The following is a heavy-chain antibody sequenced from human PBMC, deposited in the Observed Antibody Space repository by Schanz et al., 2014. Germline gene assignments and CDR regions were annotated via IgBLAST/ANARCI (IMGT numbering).Heavy chain of an antibody. Sequence: QIQLVQSGPAVKKPGATVKVSCKASGYIFINSGISWVRQAPGQGLEWMGWISVYNHNKEYDQKFQGRVTMTTDTSTSTAYMALTDLRSDDTAVYYCARDRRFFDRDDLYYFDSWGQGTLVTVSS. CDR2: ISVYNHNK. V-gene: IGHV1-18*01. D-gene: IGHD3-3*01. J-gene: IGHJ4*02. CDR3: ARDRRFFDRDDLYYFDS. CDR1: GYIFINSG.